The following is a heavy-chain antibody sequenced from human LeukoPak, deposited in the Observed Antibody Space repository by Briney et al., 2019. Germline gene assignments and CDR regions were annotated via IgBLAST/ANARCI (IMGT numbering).Heavy chain of an antibody. V-gene: IGHV4-59*01. CDR2: IFYNGNT. D-gene: IGHD2-2*01. CDR1: GASFSSYY. J-gene: IGHJ6*03. CDR3: ARAPRDRGYCGATSCFEYMDV. Sequence: SETLSLTCTVSGASFSSYYWSWLRQPPGKGLEWIAYIFYNGNTKYNPSLKSRVTISVDTSKTQFSLKVTSVAAADTAVYYCARAPRDRGYCGATSCFEYMDVWGRGTTVTISS.